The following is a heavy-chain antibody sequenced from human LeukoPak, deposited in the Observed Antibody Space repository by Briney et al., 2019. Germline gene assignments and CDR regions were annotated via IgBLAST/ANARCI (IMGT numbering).Heavy chain of an antibody. V-gene: IGHV4-59*01. J-gene: IGHJ4*02. CDR1: GGSISSYY. Sequence: SETLSLTCTVSGGSISSYYWSWIRQPPGKGLEWIGYIYYSGSTNYNPSLKSRVTISVDTSNNQFSLNLKSVTAADTAVYYCARGKGYFDYWGQGTLVTVSS. CDR2: IYYSGST. CDR3: ARGKGYFDY.